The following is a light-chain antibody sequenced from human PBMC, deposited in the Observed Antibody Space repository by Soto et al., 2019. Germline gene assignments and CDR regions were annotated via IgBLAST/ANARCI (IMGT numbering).Light chain of an antibody. V-gene: IGKV1-39*01. J-gene: IGKJ2*01. CDR3: PQSFTTPYT. Sequence: DIRMTQARASLSASVGDRVTITCRASQTIAMYVNWFQQKPGKAPKPLIYTTSSLQSGVPPRFSGSGSETDFTLTISRLQPEDSATYYCPQSFTTPYTFGQGTTVGIK. CDR2: TTS. CDR1: QTIAMY.